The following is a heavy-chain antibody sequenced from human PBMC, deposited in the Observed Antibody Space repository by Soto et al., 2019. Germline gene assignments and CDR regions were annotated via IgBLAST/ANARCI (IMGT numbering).Heavy chain of an antibody. Sequence: QVQLQESGPGLVKPSENLSLTFTVSGGSISSYYWCWIRQPPGTGLEWIGYIYYSGSTNYNPSLKSRVTISVDTSKNQFSLKLSSVTAADTAVYYCARAEEQQRMSGLRFDYWGQGTLVPVS. CDR3: ARAEEQQRMSGLRFDY. J-gene: IGHJ4*02. V-gene: IGHV4-59*01. CDR1: GGSISSYY. CDR2: IYYSGST. D-gene: IGHD6-13*01.